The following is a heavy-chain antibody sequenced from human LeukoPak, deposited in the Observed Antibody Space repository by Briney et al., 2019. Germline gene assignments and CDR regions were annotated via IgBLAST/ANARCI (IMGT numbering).Heavy chain of an antibody. J-gene: IGHJ4*02. CDR2: IIPIFGTA. CDR1: GGTFSSYA. V-gene: IGHV1-69*01. CDR3: ARTPRIAAAGYYFDY. D-gene: IGHD6-13*01. Sequence: SVKVSCKASGGTFSSYAISWVRQAPGQGLGWMGGIIPIFGTANYAQKFQGRVTITADESTSTAYMELSSLRSEDTAVYYCARTPRIAAAGYYFDYWGQGTLVTVSS.